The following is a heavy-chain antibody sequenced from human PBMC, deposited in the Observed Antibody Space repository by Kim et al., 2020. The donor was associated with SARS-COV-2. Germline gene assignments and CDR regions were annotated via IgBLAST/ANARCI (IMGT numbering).Heavy chain of an antibody. Sequence: STNYNSSLQSRVTIPVDTSKSQFSLKPTSVTAADTAVYYCARQPSKNWFDPWGQGTLVTVSS. CDR3: ARQPSKNWFDP. CDR2: ST. V-gene: IGHV4-39*01. D-gene: IGHD4-4*01. J-gene: IGHJ5*02.